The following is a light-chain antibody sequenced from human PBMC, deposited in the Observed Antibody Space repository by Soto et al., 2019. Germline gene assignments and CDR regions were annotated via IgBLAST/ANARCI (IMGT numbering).Light chain of an antibody. J-gene: IGLJ2*01. CDR3: HSYDSSLSGSVV. Sequence: QSVLTQPPSVSGAPGQRVTISCTGSSSNIGAGYEVHWYQQLPGTAPKVLIYGNNNRPSGVPDRFSGFKSGTSASLAITGLQADDEADYYCHSYDSSLSGSVVFGGGTKLTVL. V-gene: IGLV1-40*01. CDR1: SSNIGAGYE. CDR2: GNN.